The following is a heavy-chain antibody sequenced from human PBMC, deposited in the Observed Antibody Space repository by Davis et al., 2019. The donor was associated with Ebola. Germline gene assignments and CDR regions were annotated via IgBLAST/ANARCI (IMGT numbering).Heavy chain of an antibody. CDR3: AKDDTNGNWFDP. Sequence: GESLKISCAASGFTFSDYWMSWVRQAPGKGLQWVANIKQDGSEKYYVASVKGRFTISRDNAKNSLYLQMNSLRAEDTAMYYCAKDDTNGNWFDPWGQGTLVTVSS. V-gene: IGHV3-7*04. CDR2: IKQDGSEK. J-gene: IGHJ5*02. CDR1: GFTFSDYW. D-gene: IGHD2-8*01.